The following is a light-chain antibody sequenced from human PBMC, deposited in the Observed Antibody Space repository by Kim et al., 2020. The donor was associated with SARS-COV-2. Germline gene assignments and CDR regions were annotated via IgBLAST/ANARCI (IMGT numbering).Light chain of an antibody. CDR3: QQYESTPLT. CDR1: QSIFYSPTNKNY. Sequence: DIVMTQSPDSLAVSLGERATINCKSSQSIFYSPTNKNYLAWYQQKAGQPPKLLINWASNRESGVPERFSGSGSGTDFTLTISSLEAEDVAVYYCQQYESTPLTFGGGTKVDI. CDR2: WAS. V-gene: IGKV4-1*01. J-gene: IGKJ4*01.